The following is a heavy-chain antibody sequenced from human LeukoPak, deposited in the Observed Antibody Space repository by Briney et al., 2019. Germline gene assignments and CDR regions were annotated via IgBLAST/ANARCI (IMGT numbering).Heavy chain of an antibody. D-gene: IGHD3-3*01. CDR1: GFTFSNYA. CDR3: AKGGQNYDFWRFDY. V-gene: IGHV3-23*01. Sequence: GGSLRLSCAASGFTFSNYAMVWVGQAPGKGLEWVSSISGSGGSTYFAGSVKGRVTISRDNSKNTMYMQMNSLRVEDTAVYYCAKGGQNYDFWRFDYWGQGSLVTVSS. CDR2: ISGSGGST. J-gene: IGHJ4*02.